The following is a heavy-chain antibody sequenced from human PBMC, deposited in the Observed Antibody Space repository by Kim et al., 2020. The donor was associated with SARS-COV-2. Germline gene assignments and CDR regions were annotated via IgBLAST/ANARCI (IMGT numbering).Heavy chain of an antibody. J-gene: IGHJ5*02. D-gene: IGHD2-15*01. Sequence: GGSLRLSCAASGFTFSSYAMSWVRQAPGKGLEWVSAISGSGGSRYYADSVKGRFTISRDNSKNTLYLQMNSLRAEDTAVYYCAKGEGDIVVVVAANNWFDPWGQGTLVTVSS. CDR2: ISGSGGSR. V-gene: IGHV3-23*01. CDR1: GFTFSSYA. CDR3: AKGEGDIVVVVAANNWFDP.